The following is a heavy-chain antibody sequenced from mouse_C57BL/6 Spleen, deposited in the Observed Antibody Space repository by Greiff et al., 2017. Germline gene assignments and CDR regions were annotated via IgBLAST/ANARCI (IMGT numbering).Heavy chain of an antibody. V-gene: IGHV14-4*01. CDR3: TTVTTVVEVWYFDV. Sequence: EVQRVESGAELVRPGASVKLSCTASGFNIKDDYMHWVKQRPEQGLEWIGWIDPENGDTEYASKFQGKATITADTSSNTAYLQLSSLTSEDTAVYYCTTVTTVVEVWYFDVWGTGTTVTVSS. J-gene: IGHJ1*03. CDR2: IDPENGDT. D-gene: IGHD1-1*01. CDR1: GFNIKDDY.